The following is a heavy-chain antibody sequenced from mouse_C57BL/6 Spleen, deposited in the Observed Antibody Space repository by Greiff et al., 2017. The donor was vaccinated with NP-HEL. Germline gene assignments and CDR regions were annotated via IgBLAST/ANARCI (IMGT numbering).Heavy chain of an antibody. J-gene: IGHJ3*01. CDR3: AYGNTFAD. Sequence: VQLQQSGPELVKPGASVKISCKASGYAFSSSWMNWVKQRPGKGLEWIGRIYPGDGDTNYNGKFKGKATLTADKSSSTAYIQLSSLTSEDSAVYVCAYGNTFADWGQGTLVTVSA. V-gene: IGHV1-82*01. D-gene: IGHD2-1*01. CDR2: IYPGDGDT. CDR1: GYAFSSSW.